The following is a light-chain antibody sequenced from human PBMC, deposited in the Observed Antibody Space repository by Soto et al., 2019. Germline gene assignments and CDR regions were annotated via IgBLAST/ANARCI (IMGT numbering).Light chain of an antibody. CDR1: SSDVGGYNY. J-gene: IGLJ2*01. V-gene: IGLV2-14*01. CDR3: SSYTSSSTLGVV. CDR2: DVI. Sequence: QSVLTQPASVSGSPGQSITISCTGTSSDVGGYNYVSWYQQHPGNAPKLMIYDVINRPSGVSNRFSGSKSGNTSSLTISGLKAEEEAVYYCSSYTSSSTLGVVFGGGTKLTVL.